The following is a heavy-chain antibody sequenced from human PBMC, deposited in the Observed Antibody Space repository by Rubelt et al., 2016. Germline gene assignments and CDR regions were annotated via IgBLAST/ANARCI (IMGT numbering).Heavy chain of an antibody. CDR1: AFSFHDHY. CDR3: ARSGDGRTDWYFVY. V-gene: IGHV3-11*06. Sequence: GGSLRLSCAVSAFSFHDHYMSWFRQAPGKGLEWVSYISHTSSYIDYADSVQGRFAISRDNSKNPVYLQMNSLRDEDTALYYCARSGDGRTDWYFVYWGQGTLDTVSS. J-gene: IGHJ4*02. CDR2: ISHTSSYI. D-gene: IGHD3-9*01.